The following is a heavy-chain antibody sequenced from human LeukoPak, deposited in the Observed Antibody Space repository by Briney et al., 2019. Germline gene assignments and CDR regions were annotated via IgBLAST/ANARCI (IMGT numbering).Heavy chain of an antibody. D-gene: IGHD6-13*01. CDR2: IIPIFGTA. Sequence: GSSMKVSCKASGGTFSSYAISWVRQAPGQGLEWMGGIIPIFGTANYAQKFQGRVTITTDESTSTAYMELSSLRSEDTAVYYCARDRIAAAGFDYWGQGTLVTVSS. CDR1: GGTFSSYA. J-gene: IGHJ4*02. V-gene: IGHV1-69*05. CDR3: ARDRIAAAGFDY.